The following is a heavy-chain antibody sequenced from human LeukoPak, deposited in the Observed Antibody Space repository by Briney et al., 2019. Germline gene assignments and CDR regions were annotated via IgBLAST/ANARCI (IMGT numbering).Heavy chain of an antibody. CDR2: IYPVYSDT. V-gene: IGHV5-51*01. CDR3: ALRGENYGDAFDI. CDR1: GYIFTSYW. Sequence: GESLKISCKGSGYIFTSYWIGWVLQMPGKGLEWMGIIYPVYSDTRYSPSLQGQVTISADKSISTAYLQWSSLKASDTAMYYCALRGENYGDAFDIWGQGTMVTVSS. D-gene: IGHD1-7*01. J-gene: IGHJ3*02.